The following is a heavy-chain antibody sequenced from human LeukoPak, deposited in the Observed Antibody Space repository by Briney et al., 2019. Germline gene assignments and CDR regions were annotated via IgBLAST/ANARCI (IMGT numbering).Heavy chain of an antibody. CDR1: GYTFTSYD. Sequence: ASVKVSCKASGYTFTSYDINWVRQATGQGLEWMGWMNPTSGHTGYAQNFQGRVTMTRDTSISTAYMELNSLTSEDTAVYYCARSPVGVRKMYDFWGQGTLVIVSS. CDR2: MNPTSGHT. V-gene: IGHV1-8*01. J-gene: IGHJ4*02. D-gene: IGHD3-10*01. CDR3: ARSPVGVRKMYDF.